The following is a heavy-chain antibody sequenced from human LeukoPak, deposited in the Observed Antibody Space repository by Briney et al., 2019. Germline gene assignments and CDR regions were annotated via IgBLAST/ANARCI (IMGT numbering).Heavy chain of an antibody. D-gene: IGHD6-6*01. CDR3: ARARSYSSSSYLTD. CDR2: ISAYNGNT. CDR1: GYTFTSYG. Sequence: ASVKVSCKASGYTFTSYGISWVRQAPGQGLEWMGWISAYNGNTNYAQKLQGRVTMTTDTSTSTAYMELRSLRSDDTAVYYCARARSYSSSSYLTDWGQGTLVTVSS. V-gene: IGHV1-18*01. J-gene: IGHJ4*02.